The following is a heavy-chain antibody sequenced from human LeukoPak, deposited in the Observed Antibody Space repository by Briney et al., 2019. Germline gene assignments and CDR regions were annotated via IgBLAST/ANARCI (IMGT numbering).Heavy chain of an antibody. Sequence: ASVKVSCKASGYTFTGYYMHWVRQAPGQGLEWMGWISAYNGNTNYAQKLQGRVTMTTDTSTSTAYMELRSLRSDDTAVYYCARGGYNWNYLLWYFDYWGQGTLVTVSS. J-gene: IGHJ4*02. V-gene: IGHV1-18*04. CDR1: GYTFTGYY. CDR3: ARGGYNWNYLLWYFDY. CDR2: ISAYNGNT. D-gene: IGHD1-7*01.